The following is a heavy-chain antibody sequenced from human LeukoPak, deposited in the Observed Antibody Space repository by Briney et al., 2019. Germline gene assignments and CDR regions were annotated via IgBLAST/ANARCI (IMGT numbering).Heavy chain of an antibody. J-gene: IGHJ4*02. V-gene: IGHV3-15*01. Sequence: AGRSLRLSCAASGFTFTNAWMSWVRQAPGKGLEWVGRIKSKTDGETTDYAAPVKGRFTISRDDSKNTLFLQMNSLKTEDTAVYYCTTGSERIFGVVFCGWVWGQGTLVTVSS. CDR2: IKSKTDGETT. CDR3: TTGSERIFGVVFCGWV. CDR1: GFTFTNAW. D-gene: IGHD3-3*01.